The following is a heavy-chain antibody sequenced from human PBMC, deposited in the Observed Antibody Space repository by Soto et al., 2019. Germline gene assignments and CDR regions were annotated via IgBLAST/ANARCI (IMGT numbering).Heavy chain of an antibody. CDR2: IYHSGST. V-gene: IGHV4-59*11. CDR3: GRDPEVTTPYYFAKDG. Sequence: QVQLQESGPGLVKPSETLSLTCSVSGGSISGHYWSWIRQPPGKGLEWIGYIYHSGSTNSNPSLRGRVNISVDTAKNQFSLKLNSVTGADTGGDYWGRDPEVTTPYYFAKDGWGQRTTVTLS. CDR1: GGSISGHY. J-gene: IGHJ6*02. D-gene: IGHD4-17*01.